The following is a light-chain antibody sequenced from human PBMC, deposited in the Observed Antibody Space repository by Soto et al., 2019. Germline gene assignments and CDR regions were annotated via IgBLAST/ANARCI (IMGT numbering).Light chain of an antibody. V-gene: IGLV1-51*01. CDR1: SANIGNHS. J-gene: IGLJ2*01. CDR3: GTWDSRLSGGV. Sequence: QSMLTQPPSVSAAPGQKVTISCSGSSANIGNHSVSWYQQLPGTAPKLLIYDNNKRPSGIPDRFSGSKDGTSATLCITGLQTGDESDYYCGTWDSRLSGGVCGGGTKVTVL. CDR2: DNN.